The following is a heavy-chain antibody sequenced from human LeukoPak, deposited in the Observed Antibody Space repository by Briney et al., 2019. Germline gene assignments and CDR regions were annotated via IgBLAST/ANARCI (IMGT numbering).Heavy chain of an antibody. CDR2: ISACNGNT. CDR1: GYTFTSYG. J-gene: IGHJ4*02. D-gene: IGHD3-22*01. Sequence: GASVKVSCKASGYTFTSYGISWVRQAPGQGLEWMGWISACNGNTNYAQKLQGRVTMTTDTSTSTAYMELRSLRSDDTAVYYCARVLGSYYYDSSGRTNFDYWGQGTLVTVSS. V-gene: IGHV1-18*01. CDR3: ARVLGSYYYDSSGRTNFDY.